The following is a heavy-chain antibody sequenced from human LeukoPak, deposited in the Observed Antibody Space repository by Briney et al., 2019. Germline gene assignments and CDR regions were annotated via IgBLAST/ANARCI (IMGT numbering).Heavy chain of an antibody. J-gene: IGHJ6*03. Sequence: PGGSLRLSCAASGFTVSSNYMNWVRQAPGKGPEWVSFIQYDGSDKYYPDFVKGRFTISRDNSKNTLYLQMNSLGAEDTAVYYCAKRDQSGSGSAYYYMDVWGKGTTVTVSS. CDR2: IQYDGSDK. V-gene: IGHV3-30*02. CDR1: GFTVSSNY. CDR3: AKRDQSGSGSAYYYMDV. D-gene: IGHD3-10*01.